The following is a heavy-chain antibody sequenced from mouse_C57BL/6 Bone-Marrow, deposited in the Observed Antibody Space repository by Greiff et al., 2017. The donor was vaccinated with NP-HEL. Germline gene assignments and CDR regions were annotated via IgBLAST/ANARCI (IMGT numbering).Heavy chain of an antibody. V-gene: IGHV3-6*01. CDR2: ISYDGSN. CDR3: AREGVLPWFAY. Sequence: DVKLQESGPGLVKPSQSLSLTCSVTGYSITSGYYWNWIRQFPGNKLEWMGYISYDGSNNYNPSLKNRISITRDTSKNQFFLKLNSVTTEDTATYYCAREGVLPWFAYWGQGTLVTVSA. CDR1: GYSITSGYY. J-gene: IGHJ3*01.